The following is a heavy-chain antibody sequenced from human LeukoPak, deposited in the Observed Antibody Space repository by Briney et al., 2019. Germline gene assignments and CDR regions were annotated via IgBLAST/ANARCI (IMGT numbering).Heavy chain of an antibody. D-gene: IGHD2-2*01. Sequence: PSETLSLTCTVSGGSISTYYWSWIRQPPGKGLEWIGYIYYSGSTNYNPSLKSRVTISVDTSKNQFSLKLSSVTAADTAVYYCAKWSSTKSFDYWGQGTLVTVSS. J-gene: IGHJ4*02. V-gene: IGHV4-59*01. CDR3: AKWSSTKSFDY. CDR1: GGSISTYY. CDR2: IYYSGST.